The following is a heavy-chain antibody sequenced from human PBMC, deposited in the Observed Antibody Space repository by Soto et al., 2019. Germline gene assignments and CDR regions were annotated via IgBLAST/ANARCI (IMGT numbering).Heavy chain of an antibody. Sequence: QMQLVQSGPEVKKPGTSVKVSCKASGFTFTSSAMQWVRQARGQRLEWIGWIVVGSGRTNYPQKFQESVTITKDMSTSTAYMELSSLRSEDTAVYYCAAVFRANSDYWGQGTLVTVSS. CDR1: GFTFTSSA. V-gene: IGHV1-58*02. CDR3: AAVFRANSDY. CDR2: IVVGSGRT. D-gene: IGHD2-15*01. J-gene: IGHJ4*02.